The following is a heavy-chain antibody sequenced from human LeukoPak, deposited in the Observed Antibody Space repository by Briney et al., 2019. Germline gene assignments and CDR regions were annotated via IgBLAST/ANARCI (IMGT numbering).Heavy chain of an antibody. CDR2: IYYSGST. D-gene: IGHD3-22*01. V-gene: IGHV4-39*01. CDR1: GGSISSSSYY. J-gene: IGHJ6*03. CDR3: ARRGHYYYDSSGIGYYMDV. Sequence: PSETLSLTCTVSGGSISSSSYYRGWIRQPPGKGLEWIGSIYYSGSTYYNPSLKSRVTISVDTSKNQFSLKLSSVTAADTAVYYCARRGHYYYDSSGIGYYMDVWGKGTTVTVSS.